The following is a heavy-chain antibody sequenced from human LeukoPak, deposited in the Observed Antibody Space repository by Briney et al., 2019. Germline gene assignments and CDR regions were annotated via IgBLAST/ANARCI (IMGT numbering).Heavy chain of an antibody. J-gene: IGHJ4*02. Sequence: GGSVRLSCAAFGFTVSVNYMSWVRQAPGKGLECVSVIYSGGNTYYADSVKGRFTISRDNSKNTVYLQMNSLRAEDTAVYYCAKSGLNRFDYWGQGTLVTVSS. CDR2: IYSGGNT. CDR3: AKSGLNRFDY. CDR1: GFTVSVNY. V-gene: IGHV3-66*01. D-gene: IGHD2-15*01.